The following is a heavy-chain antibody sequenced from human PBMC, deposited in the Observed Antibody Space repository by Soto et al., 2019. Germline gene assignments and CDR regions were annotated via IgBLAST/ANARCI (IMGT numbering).Heavy chain of an antibody. Sequence: QVQLVQSGAEVKKPGSSVKVSCKASGGTFSSYTISWVRQAPGQGLEWMGRIIPILGIANYAQKFQGRVTSTADKSTSTAYMELSSLRSEDTAVYYCVRDRSSSWRLGSPENYGMDVWGQGTTVTVSS. CDR3: VRDRSSSWRLGSPENYGMDV. CDR2: IIPILGIA. J-gene: IGHJ6*02. CDR1: GGTFSSYT. V-gene: IGHV1-69*08. D-gene: IGHD6-13*01.